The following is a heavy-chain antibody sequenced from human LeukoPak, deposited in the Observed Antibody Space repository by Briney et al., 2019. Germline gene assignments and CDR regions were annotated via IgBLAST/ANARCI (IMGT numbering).Heavy chain of an antibody. Sequence: SQTLSLTCVISGDSVSGNRAAWNWIRQSPSRGLEWLGRTYYRSKWYFDYALSVKGRMTIYAETSKNQFSLQLSSVTPEDTAVYYCAGDRENRGRAGEFLHWGQGTLVTVSS. CDR2: TYYRSKWYF. D-gene: IGHD6-13*01. J-gene: IGHJ1*01. CDR3: AGDRENRGRAGEFLH. V-gene: IGHV6-1*01. CDR1: GDSVSGNRAA.